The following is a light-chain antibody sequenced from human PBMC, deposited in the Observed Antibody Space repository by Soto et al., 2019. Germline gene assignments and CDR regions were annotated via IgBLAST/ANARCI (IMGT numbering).Light chain of an antibody. CDR1: QSGGSD. Sequence: EIVITQSPATLSVSPGARATLSWQPSQSGGSDLAWYQQKPGQAPRLLIYGASTRATCIPARFSGSGSGTDCTLNSSSLGPEDFAVYYCQQRSNWPLTFGGGTKVDIK. CDR2: GAS. J-gene: IGKJ4*01. V-gene: IGKV3-11*01. CDR3: QQRSNWPLT.